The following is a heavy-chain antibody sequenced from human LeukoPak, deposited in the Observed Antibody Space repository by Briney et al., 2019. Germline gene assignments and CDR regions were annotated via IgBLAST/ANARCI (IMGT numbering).Heavy chain of an antibody. CDR3: VRDFQSSGHYGTSDAFDS. D-gene: IGHD3-22*01. CDR1: GYTFTSYD. Sequence: ASVKVSCKASGYTFTSYDINWVRQATGQGLEWMGWMNPNSGNTGYAQKFQGRVTMTRNTSISTAYMELSSLRSEDTAVYYCVRDFQSSGHYGTSDAFDSWGQGGMLSLCS. V-gene: IGHV1-8*01. CDR2: MNPNSGNT. J-gene: IGHJ3*02.